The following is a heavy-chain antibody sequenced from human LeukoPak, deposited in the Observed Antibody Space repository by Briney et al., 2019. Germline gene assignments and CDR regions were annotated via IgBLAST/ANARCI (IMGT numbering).Heavy chain of an antibody. J-gene: IGHJ4*02. CDR2: IYYSGGT. CDR1: GGSISSGDYY. Sequence: SETLSLTCTVSGGSISSGDYYWSWIRQPPGKGLEWIGYIYYSGGTYYNPSLKSRVTISVDTSKNQFSLKLSSVTAADTAVYYCARGPDIVVVPAAIGRLDYWGQGTLVTVSS. CDR3: ARGPDIVVVPAAIGRLDY. V-gene: IGHV4-30-4*01. D-gene: IGHD2-2*01.